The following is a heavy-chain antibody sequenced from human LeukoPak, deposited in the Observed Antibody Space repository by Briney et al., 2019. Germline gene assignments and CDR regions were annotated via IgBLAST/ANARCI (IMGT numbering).Heavy chain of an antibody. J-gene: IGHJ4*02. D-gene: IGHD6-19*01. Sequence: ASVKVSCKASGYTFNDYYMHWVRQAPGQGLEWMGWINANSGGTNYAQNFQGRVTMTRDTSVSTIYMELSRLRSDDTAIYYCARAQGIAVADPGYWGQGTLVTVSS. CDR1: GYTFNDYY. CDR2: INANSGGT. V-gene: IGHV1-2*02. CDR3: ARAQGIAVADPGY.